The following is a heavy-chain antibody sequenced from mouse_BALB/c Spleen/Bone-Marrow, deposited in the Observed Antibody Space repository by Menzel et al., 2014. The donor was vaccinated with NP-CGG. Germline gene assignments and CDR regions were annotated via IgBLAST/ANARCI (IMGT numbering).Heavy chain of an antibody. CDR2: IDPANGNT. CDR1: GFNIRDTY. V-gene: IGHV14-3*02. J-gene: IGHJ4*01. Sequence: EVQLQQSGAELVKPGASVKLSCTASGFNIRDTYMHWVKQRPEQGLEWIGRIDPANGNTKYDPKFQGKATITADTSSNTAYLQLSSLTSEDTAVYDCAGFGITKEEGYYYAMDYLGQGTSVTVSS. D-gene: IGHD2-4*01. CDR3: AGFGITKEEGYYYAMDY.